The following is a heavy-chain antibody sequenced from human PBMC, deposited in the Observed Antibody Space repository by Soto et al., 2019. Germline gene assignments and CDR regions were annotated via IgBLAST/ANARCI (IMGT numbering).Heavy chain of an antibody. V-gene: IGHV1-18*04. CDR2: SSAYNGNT. J-gene: IGHJ3*02. CDR1: GYTFTSYG. CDR3: ARLYYYDSSGYSPPRAALDI. D-gene: IGHD3-22*01. Sequence: QVQLVQSGAEVKKPGASVKVSCKASGYTFTSYGVSWVRQAPGQGLEWMGWSSAYNGNTNYAQKLQGRVTMTTDTSTSTAYMELRSLRSDDTAVYYCARLYYYDSSGYSPPRAALDIWGQGTMVTVSS.